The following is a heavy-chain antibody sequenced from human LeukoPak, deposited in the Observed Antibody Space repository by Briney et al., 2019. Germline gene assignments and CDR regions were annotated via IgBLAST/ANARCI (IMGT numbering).Heavy chain of an antibody. CDR2: THWNGGSI. J-gene: IGHJ4*02. V-gene: IGHV3-20*04. CDR1: GFTFDDSG. Sequence: GGSLRLSCAASGFTFDDSGMSWVRQAPGKGLGWVSGTHWNGGSIAYADSVKGRFPISRDNAKNSLYLQMNSLSARDTAFYYCARGAHPLPLDYWGQGTLVTVSS. D-gene: IGHD6-6*01. CDR3: ARGAHPLPLDY.